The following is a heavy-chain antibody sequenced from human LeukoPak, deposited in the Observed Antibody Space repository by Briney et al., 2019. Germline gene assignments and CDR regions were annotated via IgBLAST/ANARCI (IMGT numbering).Heavy chain of an antibody. CDR3: ARISSGRYDAFDI. CDR1: GFTFSSYA. D-gene: IGHD6-19*01. CDR2: ISYDGSNK. V-gene: IGHV3-30-3*01. Sequence: GRSLRLSCAASGFTFSSYAMHWVRQAPGKGLEWVAVISYDGSNKYYADSVKGRFTISRDNSKNTLYLQMNSLRAEDTAVYYCARISSGRYDAFDIWGQGTMVTVSS. J-gene: IGHJ3*02.